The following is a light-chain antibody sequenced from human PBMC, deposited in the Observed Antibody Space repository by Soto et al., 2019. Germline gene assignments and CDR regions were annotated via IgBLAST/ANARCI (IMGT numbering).Light chain of an antibody. CDR1: QSISTY. CDR3: QESSGTWA. CDR2: GAY. J-gene: IGKJ1*01. Sequence: DIHMTQSPSSLSASVGDGVTITCRASQSISTYLNWYRQKPGKAPELLIYGAYTLQSGVPSRFSGGGSGTDFTLTISSLQPEDFATYFCQESSGTWAFGQGTKVDIK. V-gene: IGKV1-39*01.